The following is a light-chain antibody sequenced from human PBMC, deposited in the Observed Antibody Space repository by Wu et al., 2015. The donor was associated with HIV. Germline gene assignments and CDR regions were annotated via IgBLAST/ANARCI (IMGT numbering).Light chain of an antibody. CDR3: QQHANWPLT. CDR2: DAS. Sequence: EIVLTQSPGTLYLSPGERATLSCRAGRSVSSAVAWYQQKPGQAPRLLIYDASNRATGIPARFIGGGSGTDYGLTISSLEPEDSAVYYCQQHANWPLTFGQGTRLEIK. V-gene: IGKV3-11*01. J-gene: IGKJ5*01. CDR1: RSVSSA.